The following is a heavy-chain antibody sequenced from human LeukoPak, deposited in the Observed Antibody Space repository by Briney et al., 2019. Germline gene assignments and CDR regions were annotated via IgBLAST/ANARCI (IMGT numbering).Heavy chain of an antibody. Sequence: PSETLSLTCTVPGGSISGYYWSWIRQPPGKGLEWIWEINHSGSTNYNPSLKSRVTISVDTSKNQFSLKLSSVTAADTAVYYCARGRGYSGYTRHFDYWGQGTLVTVSS. CDR1: GGSISGYY. J-gene: IGHJ4*02. V-gene: IGHV4-34*01. D-gene: IGHD5-12*01. CDR2: INHSGST. CDR3: ARGRGYSGYTRHFDY.